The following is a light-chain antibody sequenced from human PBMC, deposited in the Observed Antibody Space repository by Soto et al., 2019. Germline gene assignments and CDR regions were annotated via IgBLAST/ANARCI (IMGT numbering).Light chain of an antibody. CDR2: DAS. Sequence: DIQMTQSPSTLSASVGDRVTITCRASQSISSWLAWYQQKPGKAPKLLIYDASSLESGVPSRFSGSGSGTEFTLTISSLQPDDFATYYFQQYNSYSGTFGQGTKLEIK. CDR1: QSISSW. J-gene: IGKJ2*01. V-gene: IGKV1-5*01. CDR3: QQYNSYSGT.